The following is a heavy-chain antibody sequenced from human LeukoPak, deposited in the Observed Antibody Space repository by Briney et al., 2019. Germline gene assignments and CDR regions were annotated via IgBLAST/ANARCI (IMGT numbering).Heavy chain of an antibody. D-gene: IGHD1-26*01. J-gene: IGHJ4*02. Sequence: ASVKVSCKASGYTFTGYYMHWVRQAPGQGLEWMGWINPNSGGTNYAQKFQGRVTMTRDTSISTAYMELSRLRSDDTAVYYCARVHLEGSRNFGSYYFDYWGQGTLVTVSS. CDR3: ARVHLEGSRNFGSYYFDY. CDR2: INPNSGGT. V-gene: IGHV1-2*02. CDR1: GYTFTGYY.